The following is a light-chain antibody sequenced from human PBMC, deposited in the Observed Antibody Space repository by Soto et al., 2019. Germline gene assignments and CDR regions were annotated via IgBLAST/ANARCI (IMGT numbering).Light chain of an antibody. CDR3: LLAYGVTWV. V-gene: IGLV7-43*01. CDR2: RTS. CDR1: TGAVTSDSH. J-gene: IGLJ3*02. Sequence: QSVVTQEPSLTVSPGGRVTLTCASSTGAVTSDSHPNWFQQKPGQAPRALIYRTSNKHSWTPARFSGALLGGKAALTLAGGQPEDEADYYRLLAYGVTWVFGGGTKLTVL.